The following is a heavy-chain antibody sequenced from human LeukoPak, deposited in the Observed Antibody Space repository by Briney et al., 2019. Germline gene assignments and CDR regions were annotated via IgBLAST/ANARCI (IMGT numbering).Heavy chain of an antibody. Sequence: PSETLSLTCSVSGGSISNRTYYWGWIRQPPGKGLEWIGYIYYSGSTNYNPSLKSRVTISVDTSKNQFSLKLSSVTAADTAVYYCAVGLRYFDWSFDYWGQGTLVTVSS. V-gene: IGHV4-61*05. CDR2: IYYSGST. CDR1: GGSISNRTYY. CDR3: AVGLRYFDWSFDY. J-gene: IGHJ4*02. D-gene: IGHD3-9*01.